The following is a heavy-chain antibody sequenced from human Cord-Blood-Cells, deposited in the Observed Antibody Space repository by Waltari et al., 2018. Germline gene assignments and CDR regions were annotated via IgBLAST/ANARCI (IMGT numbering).Heavy chain of an antibody. CDR3: ARARGGQQLATFDY. D-gene: IGHD6-13*01. CDR1: GDSVSSNSAA. Sequence: QVQLQQSGPGLVKPSQTLSLTCAISGDSVSSNSAAWHWNRQSPSRGLEWLGRTYYRSKWYNDYAVSVKSRITLNPDTSKNQFSLQLNSVTPEDTAVYYCARARGGQQLATFDYWGQGTLVTVSS. J-gene: IGHJ4*02. V-gene: IGHV6-1*01. CDR2: TYYRSKWYN.